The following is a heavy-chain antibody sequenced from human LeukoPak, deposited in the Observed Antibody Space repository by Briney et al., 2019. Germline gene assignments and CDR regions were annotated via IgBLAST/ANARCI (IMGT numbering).Heavy chain of an antibody. D-gene: IGHD3-16*01. CDR1: GFIFSGYG. Sequence: PGGSLRLSCAASGFIFSGYGMHWVRQAPGKGLEWVALISHDGANKFYTDSMKGRFTISRDDSKNTLSLQMNSLRAEDTAVYYCATWMITFGGVMDYFDYWGQGTLVTVSS. J-gene: IGHJ4*02. V-gene: IGHV3-30*03. CDR2: ISHDGANK. CDR3: ATWMITFGGVMDYFDY.